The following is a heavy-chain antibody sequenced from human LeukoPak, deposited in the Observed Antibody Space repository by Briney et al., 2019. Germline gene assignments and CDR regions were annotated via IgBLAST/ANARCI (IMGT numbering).Heavy chain of an antibody. Sequence: GESLRLSCAASGFTFSSYGMHWVRQAPGKGMEWVAVIWYDGSNKYYADSVKGRFTISRDNSKNTLYLQMNSLRAEDTAVYYCARAYDYVWGSYRPRPYYYGMDVWGQGTTVTVSS. D-gene: IGHD3-16*02. V-gene: IGHV3-33*01. CDR3: ARAYDYVWGSYRPRPYYYGMDV. CDR1: GFTFSSYG. J-gene: IGHJ6*02. CDR2: IWYDGSNK.